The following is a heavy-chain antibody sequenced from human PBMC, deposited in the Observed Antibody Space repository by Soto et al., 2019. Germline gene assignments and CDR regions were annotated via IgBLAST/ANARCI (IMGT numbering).Heavy chain of an antibody. CDR1: EFTCNTYA. Sequence: QAQLVESGGGVVQPGRSLRLSCAASEFTCNTYAMHWVRQAPGKGLEWVAVIAYDGNDKYYEDSVKGRFTISRDNSKNAMYLQMNTLIPEDTAMYYGARDVGNYFPYYYGMDVWGQGTTFTVSS. V-gene: IGHV3-30*03. D-gene: IGHD1-7*01. CDR3: ARDVGNYFPYYYGMDV. CDR2: IAYDGNDK. J-gene: IGHJ6*02.